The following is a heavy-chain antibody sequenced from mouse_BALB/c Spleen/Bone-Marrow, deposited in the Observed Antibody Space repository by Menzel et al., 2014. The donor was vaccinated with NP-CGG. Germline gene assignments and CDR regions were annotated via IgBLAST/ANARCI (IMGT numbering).Heavy chain of an antibody. D-gene: IGHD4-1*01. V-gene: IGHV5-15*02. CDR2: ISNLAYSI. Sequence: EVMLVESGGGLVQTGGSRKLSCTASGFTFSDYGMAWVRQAPGKGPEWVAFISNLAYSISYADTVTGRFTISRENVKNTLYQEMSSLRSEDTAMYYCARDLDGTGVFDYWGQGTTLTVSS. CDR3: ARDLDGTGVFDY. J-gene: IGHJ2*01. CDR1: GFTFSDYG.